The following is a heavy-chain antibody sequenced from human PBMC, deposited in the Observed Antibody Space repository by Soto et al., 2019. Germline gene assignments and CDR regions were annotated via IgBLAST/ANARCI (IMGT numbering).Heavy chain of an antibody. Sequence: VQLVESGGGVVQPGRSLRLSCAASGFTFSSYGMHWVRQAPGKGLEWVAVISYDGSNKYYADSVKGRFTISRDNSKNTLYLQMNSLRAEDTAVYYCAKVGCSSTSCYGWFDPWGQGTLVTVSS. D-gene: IGHD2-2*01. J-gene: IGHJ5*02. CDR1: GFTFSSYG. CDR3: AKVGCSSTSCYGWFDP. V-gene: IGHV3-30*18. CDR2: ISYDGSNK.